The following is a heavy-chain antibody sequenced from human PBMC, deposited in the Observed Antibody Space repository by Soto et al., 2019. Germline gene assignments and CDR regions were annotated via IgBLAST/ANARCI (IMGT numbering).Heavy chain of an antibody. J-gene: IGHJ4*02. CDR2: INTDGSIT. V-gene: IGHV3-74*01. D-gene: IGHD2-15*01. Sequence: GGSLRLSCAASGFTFSSYWMHWVRQVPGKGLVWVSRINTDGSITSHADSVKGRFTISRDNAKNTLYLQMNSLRADDTAVYYCTRDSGGRDAYWGQGALVTVSS. CDR3: TRDSGGRDAY. CDR1: GFTFSSYW.